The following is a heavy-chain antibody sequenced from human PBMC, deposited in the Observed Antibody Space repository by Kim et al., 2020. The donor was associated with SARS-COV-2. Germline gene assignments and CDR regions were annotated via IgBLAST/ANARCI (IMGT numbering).Heavy chain of an antibody. CDR2: ISWNSGSI. CDR1: GFTFDDYA. V-gene: IGHV3-9*01. D-gene: IGHD5-12*01. CDR3: AKGDGYNSLDY. Sequence: GGSLRLSCAASGFTFDDYAMHWVRQAPGKGLEWVSGISWNSGSIGYADSVKGRFTISRDNAKNSLYLQMNSLRAEDTALYYCAKGDGYNSLDYWGQGTLVTVSS. J-gene: IGHJ4*02.